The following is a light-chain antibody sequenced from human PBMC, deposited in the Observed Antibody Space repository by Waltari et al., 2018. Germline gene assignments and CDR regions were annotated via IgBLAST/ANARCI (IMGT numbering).Light chain of an antibody. J-gene: IGLJ2*01. CDR3: CSYAGSSTWL. Sequence: QSALTQPASVSGSPGQSITVSCTGTSSDVGSYNLVSWCQQHPGKAPKLMIYEGRKRPSGVSNGFSGSKSGSTGSLTISGLQAEDEADYYCCSYAGSSTWLFGGGTKVTVL. CDR2: EGR. CDR1: SSDVGSYNL. V-gene: IGLV2-23*01.